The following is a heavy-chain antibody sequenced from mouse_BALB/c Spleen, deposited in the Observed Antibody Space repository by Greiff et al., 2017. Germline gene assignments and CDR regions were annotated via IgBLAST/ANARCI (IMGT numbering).Heavy chain of an antibody. V-gene: IGHV1S81*02. Sequence: LVESGAELVKPGASVKLSCKASGYTFTSYYMYWVKQRPGQGLEWIGEINPSNGGTNFNEKFKSKATLTVDKSSSTAYMQLSSLTSEDSAVYYCARTDGSSYAWFAYWGQGTLVTVSA. J-gene: IGHJ3*01. D-gene: IGHD1-1*01. CDR3: ARTDGSSYAWFAY. CDR2: INPSNGGT. CDR1: GYTFTSYY.